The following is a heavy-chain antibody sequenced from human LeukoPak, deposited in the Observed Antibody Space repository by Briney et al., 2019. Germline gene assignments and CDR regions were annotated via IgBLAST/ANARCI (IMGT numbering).Heavy chain of an antibody. J-gene: IGHJ4*02. D-gene: IGHD2-15*01. CDR1: GFIFTTYT. Sequence: HPGGSLRLSCSASGFIFTTYTMYWVRQAPGKGLEFVSVVNGNGDTTYYTDSVKGRFTISRDNSKNTLYLQMSSLRAEDTAVYYCARDCSGGSCYFDYWGQGTLVTVSS. CDR2: VNGNGDTT. CDR3: ARDCSGGSCYFDY. V-gene: IGHV3-64D*06.